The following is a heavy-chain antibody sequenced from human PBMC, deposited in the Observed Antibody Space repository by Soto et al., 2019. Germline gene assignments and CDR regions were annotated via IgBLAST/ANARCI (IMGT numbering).Heavy chain of an antibody. J-gene: IGHJ3*02. D-gene: IGHD3-3*01. Sequence: PSETLSLTCTVSGGSISSYYWSWIRQPAGKGLEWIGRIYTSGSTNYNPSLKSRVTMSVDTSKNQFSLKLSSVTAADTAVYFCARVLARWGGYPSDAFDIWGQGTMVTVSS. V-gene: IGHV4-4*07. CDR2: IYTSGST. CDR3: ARVLARWGGYPSDAFDI. CDR1: GGSISSYY.